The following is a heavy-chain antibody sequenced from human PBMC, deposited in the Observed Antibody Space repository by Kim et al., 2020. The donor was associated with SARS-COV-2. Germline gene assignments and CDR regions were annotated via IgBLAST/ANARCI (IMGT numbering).Heavy chain of an antibody. V-gene: IGHV3-15*01. CDR1: GFTFSNAW. Sequence: GGSLRLSCAASGFTFSNAWMSWVRQAPGKGLEWVGRIKSKTDGGTTDYAAPVKSRFTISRDDSKNTLYLQMNSLKTEDTAVYYCEGVTYDILTGYYRGAFDIWGQGTMVTVSS. D-gene: IGHD3-9*01. J-gene: IGHJ3*02. CDR2: IKSKTDGGTT. CDR3: EGVTYDILTGYYRGAFDI.